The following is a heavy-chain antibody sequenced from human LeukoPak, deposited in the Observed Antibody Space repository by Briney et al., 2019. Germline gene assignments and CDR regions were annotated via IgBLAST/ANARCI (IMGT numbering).Heavy chain of an antibody. Sequence: SETLSPTCTVSGGSISNYYWSWIRQPPGKGLEWIGYISYSGSTNYNPSLKSRVTMSVDASKNQFSLKLSSVTAADTAVYYCARGSSVVTPDWGQGTLVTVSS. J-gene: IGHJ4*02. CDR2: ISYSGST. CDR1: GGSISNYY. CDR3: ARGSSVVTPD. D-gene: IGHD4-23*01. V-gene: IGHV4-59*01.